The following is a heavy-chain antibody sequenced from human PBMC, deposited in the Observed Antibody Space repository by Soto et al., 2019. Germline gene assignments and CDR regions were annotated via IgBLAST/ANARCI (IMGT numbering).Heavy chain of an antibody. CDR1: GGSFSGYY. CDR2: INHSGST. Sequence: PSETLSLTCAVYGGSFSGYYWSWIRQPPGKGLEWIGEINHSGSTNYNPSLKSRVTISVDTSKNQFSLKLSSVTAADTAVYYCARVGWFGELLFGGEDYWGQGTLVTVSS. CDR3: ARVGWFGELLFGGEDY. J-gene: IGHJ4*02. V-gene: IGHV4-34*01. D-gene: IGHD3-10*01.